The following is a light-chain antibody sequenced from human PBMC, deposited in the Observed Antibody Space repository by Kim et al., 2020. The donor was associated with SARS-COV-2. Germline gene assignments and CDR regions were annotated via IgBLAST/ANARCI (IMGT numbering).Light chain of an antibody. J-gene: IGKJ4*01. V-gene: IGKV1-5*03. CDR3: QQYLSFPLT. CDR1: QNINEW. CDR2: GAS. Sequence: DIQMTQSPSTLSASVGDRVTVTCRASQNINEWLAWYQQKPGKAPELLISGASTSATGVPSRFSGSGFGTDFTLTISSLQPDDLATYFCQQYLSFPLTFGGGTKVDIK.